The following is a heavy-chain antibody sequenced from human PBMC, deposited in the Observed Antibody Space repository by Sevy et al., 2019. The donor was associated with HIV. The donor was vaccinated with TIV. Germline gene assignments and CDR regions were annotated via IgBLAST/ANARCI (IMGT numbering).Heavy chain of an antibody. CDR2: IKQDMSEK. CDR1: GFTFSSYW. V-gene: IGHV3-7*01. D-gene: IGHD3-22*01. J-gene: IGHJ4*02. CDR3: ARAQQVTMLVVIGGLYFDF. Sequence: GGSLRLSCAASGFTFSSYWMTWVRQAQGQGLEWVANIKQDMSEKYYADSVKGRFTISRDNARKLLYLQMESLIAEDTAVYYCARAQQVTMLVVIGGLYFDFWGQGTLVTVSS.